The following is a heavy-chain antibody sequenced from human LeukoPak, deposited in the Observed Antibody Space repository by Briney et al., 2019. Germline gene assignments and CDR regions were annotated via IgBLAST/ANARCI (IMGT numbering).Heavy chain of an antibody. J-gene: IGHJ5*02. Sequence: GSLRLSCAASGFTFDDYGMSWVRQAPGKGLEWVSGINWNGGSTGYADSVKGRFTISRDNAKNSLYLQMNSLRAEDTALYHCARWVIYDYVWGSYRYWFDPWGQGTLVTVSS. D-gene: IGHD3-16*02. CDR3: ARWVIYDYVWGSYRYWFDP. CDR2: INWNGGST. V-gene: IGHV3-20*01. CDR1: GFTFDDYG.